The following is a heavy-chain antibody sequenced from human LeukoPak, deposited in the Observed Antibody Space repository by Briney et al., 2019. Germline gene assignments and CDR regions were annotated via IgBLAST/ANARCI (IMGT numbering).Heavy chain of an antibody. D-gene: IGHD2-15*01. J-gene: IGHJ6*03. CDR2: ISAYNGNT. CDR3: ARDGYCSGGSCLFYYCYYMDV. V-gene: IGHV1-18*01. Sequence: ASVKVSCKASGYTFTSYGISWVRQAPGQGLEWMGWISAYNGNTNYAQKLQGRVTMTTDTSTSTAYMELRSLRSDDTAVYYCARDGYCSGGSCLFYYCYYMDVWAKGPRSPSP. CDR1: GYTFTSYG.